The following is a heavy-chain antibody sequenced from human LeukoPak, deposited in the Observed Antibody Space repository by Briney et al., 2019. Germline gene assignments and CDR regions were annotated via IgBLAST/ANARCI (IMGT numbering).Heavy chain of an antibody. Sequence: PGGSLRLSCAASGFTFSSYGMHWVRQAPGKGLEWVAVISYDGSNKYYADSVKGRFTISRDNSKNTLYLQMNSLRAEDTAVYYCAKSGASWFDPWGQGTLVTVSS. CDR2: ISYDGSNK. D-gene: IGHD3-10*01. V-gene: IGHV3-30*18. J-gene: IGHJ5*02. CDR1: GFTFSSYG. CDR3: AKSGASWFDP.